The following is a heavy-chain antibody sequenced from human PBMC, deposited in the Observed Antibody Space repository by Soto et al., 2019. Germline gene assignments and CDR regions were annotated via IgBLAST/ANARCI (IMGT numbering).Heavy chain of an antibody. CDR1: GFNLNTHE. CDR2: LGNSGGTT. J-gene: IGHJ3*02. V-gene: IGHV3-48*03. D-gene: IGHD6-13*01. Sequence: GGSLRLSCAASGFNLNTHEMNWVRQAPGKGLEWIAYLGNSGGTTFYSDSVKGRFTISRDNAQNSLYLHMNSLRVEDTAVYYCVRDQTTRWYGRAFDIWGQGTVVTVS. CDR3: VRDQTTRWYGRAFDI.